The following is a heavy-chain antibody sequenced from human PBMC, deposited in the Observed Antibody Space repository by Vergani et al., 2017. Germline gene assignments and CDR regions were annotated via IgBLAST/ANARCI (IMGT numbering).Heavy chain of an antibody. CDR1: GFTSSNFV. J-gene: IGHJ4*02. V-gene: IGHV3-30*02. D-gene: IGHD2-21*02. CDR3: AKYLRDSTDGLPDS. CDR2: IGKDGINT. Sequence: QVQLLESAGGVVQPGGSLRLSCAASGFTSSNFVMHCIRQAPGKGLEWLAYIGKDGINTRYRDAVKGRFTVSRDNSKDILYLQMDSLRSEDTALYYCAKYLRDSTDGLPDSWGRGTLVIVSS.